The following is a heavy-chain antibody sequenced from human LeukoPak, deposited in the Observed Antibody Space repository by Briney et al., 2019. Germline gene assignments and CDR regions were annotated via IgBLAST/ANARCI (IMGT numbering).Heavy chain of an antibody. CDR1: GYTFTDYY. V-gene: IGHV1-69-2*01. CDR3: ARAIAVAAFDY. Sequence: ASVKVSCKVSGYTFTDYYMHWVQQAPGKGLEWMGLVDPEDGETIYAQKFQGRVTITTDESTSTAYMELSSLRSEDTAVYYCARAIAVAAFDYWGQGTLVTVSS. J-gene: IGHJ4*02. CDR2: VDPEDGET. D-gene: IGHD6-19*01.